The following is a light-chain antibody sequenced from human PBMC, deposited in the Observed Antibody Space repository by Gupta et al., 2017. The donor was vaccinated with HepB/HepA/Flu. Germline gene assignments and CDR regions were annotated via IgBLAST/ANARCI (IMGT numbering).Light chain of an antibody. V-gene: IGKV3-11*01. Sequence: EAVLTQSPATLSLSPGERATLSCRASQSVSSYLAWYQQKPGQAPRLLIYDASNRATGIPARFSGSGSGTDFTLTISSLEPEDFAVYYCQQRSNWPPNFGQGTRLDIK. CDR2: DAS. CDR1: QSVSSY. CDR3: QQRSNWPPN. J-gene: IGKJ5*01.